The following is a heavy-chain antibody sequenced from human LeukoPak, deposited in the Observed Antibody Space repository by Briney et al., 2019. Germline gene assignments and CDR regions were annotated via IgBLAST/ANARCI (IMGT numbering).Heavy chain of an antibody. CDR2: IIPIFGTA. D-gene: IGHD3-10*01. Sequence: ASVKVSCKASGGTFSSYAISWVRQAPGQGLEWMGGIIPIFGTANYAQKFQGRVTITADKSTSTAYMELSSLRSEDTAVYYCATRLWFGELYWGKGTTVTISS. CDR1: GGTFSSYA. CDR3: ATRLWFGELY. V-gene: IGHV1-69*06. J-gene: IGHJ6*04.